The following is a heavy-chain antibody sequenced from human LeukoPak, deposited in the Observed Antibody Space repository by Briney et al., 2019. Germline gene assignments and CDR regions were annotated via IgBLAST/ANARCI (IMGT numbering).Heavy chain of an antibody. J-gene: IGHJ4*02. Sequence: GGSLRLSCAASGVTFSSYAMSWVRQAPGKGLEWVSAISGSGGSTYYADSVRGRVTITRDNAKNPLHLPMTSLRGEDTGVYYCAKKHPCSGRIIVVVRLDYWGQGTLVTVPS. CDR3: AKKHPCSGRIIVVVRLDY. CDR1: GVTFSSYA. D-gene: IGHD3-22*01. V-gene: IGHV3-23*01. CDR2: ISGSGGST.